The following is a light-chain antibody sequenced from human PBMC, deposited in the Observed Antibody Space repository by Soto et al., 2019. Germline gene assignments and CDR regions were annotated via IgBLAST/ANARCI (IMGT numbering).Light chain of an antibody. Sequence: QSALTQPRSVSGSPGQSVTISCTGTSSDVGGYNYVSCYQQSPGKAPQLMIYDVNKRTSGVPDHSSGSKSANTASLTISGLHTEEEADYYCCSYAGSYNLVFGGGTKLTVL. CDR3: CSYAGSYNLV. CDR2: DVN. V-gene: IGLV2-11*01. J-gene: IGLJ2*01. CDR1: SSDVGGYNY.